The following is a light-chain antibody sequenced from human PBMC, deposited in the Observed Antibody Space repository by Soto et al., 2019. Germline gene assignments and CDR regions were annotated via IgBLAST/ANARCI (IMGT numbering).Light chain of an antibody. CDR1: QSVRSDF. CDR3: QQYDKSPRT. J-gene: IGKJ1*01. Sequence: EVVLTQSPGTLVLSPGEGATLYCSASQSVRSDFLAWYQQKPGQPPRLLVYGTSSRAAGIPDRFSGSGSGTVFTLTISRLEPADFGVYYCQQYDKSPRTFGQGTTLEI. V-gene: IGKV3-20*01. CDR2: GTS.